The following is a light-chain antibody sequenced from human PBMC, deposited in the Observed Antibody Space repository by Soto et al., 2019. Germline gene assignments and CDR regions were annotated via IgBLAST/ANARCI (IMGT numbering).Light chain of an antibody. CDR3: QQYYSTPPLT. V-gene: IGKV4-1*01. Sequence: DLLMTQSPDSLAVSLGERATINCKSSQTVLHSSNNKNYLAWYHQKPGQPPKLLIYWASTRESGVPDRFSGSGSGTDFTLTISSLQAEDVAVYYCQQYYSTPPLTFGGGTNVDNK. CDR2: WAS. CDR1: QTVLHSSNNKNY. J-gene: IGKJ4*01.